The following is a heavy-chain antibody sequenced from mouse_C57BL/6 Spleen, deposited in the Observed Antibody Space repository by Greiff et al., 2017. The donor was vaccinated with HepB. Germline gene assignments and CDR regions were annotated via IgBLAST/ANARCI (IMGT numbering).Heavy chain of an antibody. J-gene: IGHJ2*01. Sequence: VQLQQSGPELVKPGASVKISCKASGYTFTDYYMNWVKQSHGKSLEWIGDINPNNGGTSYNQKFKGKATLTVDKTSSTAYMELRSLTSEDSAVYYCARGYYDRSADYWGQGTTLTVSS. D-gene: IGHD2-4*01. CDR3: ARGYYDRSADY. V-gene: IGHV1-26*01. CDR1: GYTFTDYY. CDR2: INPNNGGT.